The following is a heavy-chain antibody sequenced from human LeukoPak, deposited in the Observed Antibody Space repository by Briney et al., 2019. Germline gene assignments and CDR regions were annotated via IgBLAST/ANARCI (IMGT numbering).Heavy chain of an antibody. J-gene: IGHJ3*02. V-gene: IGHV4-39*07. CDR1: GGSISSSSYY. Sequence: SETLSLTCTVSGGSISSSSYYWGWIRQPPGKGLEWIGSIYYSGSTYYNPSLKSRVTISVDTSKNQFSLKLSSVTAADTAVYYCARETRKEGYYGSPDAFDIWAKGQWSPSLQ. D-gene: IGHD3-10*01. CDR3: ARETRKEGYYGSPDAFDI. CDR2: IYYSGST.